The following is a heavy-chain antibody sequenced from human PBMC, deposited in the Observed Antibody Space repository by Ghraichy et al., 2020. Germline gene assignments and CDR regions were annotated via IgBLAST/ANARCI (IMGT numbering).Heavy chain of an antibody. CDR2: ISGSGGAT. Sequence: GGSLRLSCAASGFTFSTYAMNWVRQAPGKGLEWVSGISGSGGATYYADSVKGRFTIFRDKSKNTLYLQMNSLRAEDTAVYYCAKGTTVLINFDYWGQGTLVTVSS. V-gene: IGHV3-23*01. D-gene: IGHD2-8*02. CDR3: AKGTTVLINFDY. J-gene: IGHJ4*02. CDR1: GFTFSTYA.